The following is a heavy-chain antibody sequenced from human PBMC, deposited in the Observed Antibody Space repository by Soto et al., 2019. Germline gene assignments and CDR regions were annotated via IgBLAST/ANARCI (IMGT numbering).Heavy chain of an antibody. J-gene: IGHJ3*01. Sequence: QVHLEQWGAGLLKPSETLSLTCAIYNSSLGAFHWTWIRQPPGKGLEWIGELIHGGSTNYNPSLKGRVNYTLATSKSQLSLHIMSVTAADTAVYVCARCPLSYDYVRQTWREVGDSFDVWGRGTSVTVSS. D-gene: IGHD3-10*02. CDR3: ARCPLSYDYVRQTWREVGDSFDV. CDR1: NSSLGAFH. CDR2: LIHGGST. V-gene: IGHV4-34*02.